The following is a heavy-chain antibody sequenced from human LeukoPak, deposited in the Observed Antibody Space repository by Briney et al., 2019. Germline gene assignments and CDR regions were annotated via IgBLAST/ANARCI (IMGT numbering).Heavy chain of an antibody. J-gene: IGHJ4*02. Sequence: SETLSLTCAVYGGSFSGYYWSWIRQPPGKGLEWIGEINHSGSTNYNPSLKSRVTISVDTSKNQFSLKLSSVTAADTAVYYCARVGYYYDSSGIDYWGQGTLVTVSS. CDR3: ARVGYYYDSSGIDY. D-gene: IGHD3-22*01. V-gene: IGHV4-34*01. CDR2: INHSGST. CDR1: GGSFSGYY.